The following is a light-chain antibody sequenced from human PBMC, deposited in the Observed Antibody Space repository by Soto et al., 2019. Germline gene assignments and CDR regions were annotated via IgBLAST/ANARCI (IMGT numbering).Light chain of an antibody. J-gene: IGKJ1*01. Sequence: EIVMTQSPATLSVSPGERVTLSCRASQSVSSNSAWYQQKPGQAPRLLIYGASTRATGIPARFSGSGSGTEFTLTISSLQSEAFAVYYCLQYNNWPPWTFGQGTKVEI. CDR1: QSVSSN. V-gene: IGKV3-15*01. CDR3: LQYNNWPPWT. CDR2: GAS.